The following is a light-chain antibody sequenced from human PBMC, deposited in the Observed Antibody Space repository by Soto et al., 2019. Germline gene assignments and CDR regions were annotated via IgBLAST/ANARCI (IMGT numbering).Light chain of an antibody. CDR1: SSDVGGYNY. V-gene: IGLV2-14*01. Sequence: QSALTQPASVSGSPGHSITISCTGTSSDVGGYNYVSWYQQHPGKAPKLMIYDVSNRPSGVSNRFSGSKSGNTASLTISGLQAEDEADYYCSSYTSSSTLPVFGTGTKLTVL. J-gene: IGLJ1*01. CDR3: SSYTSSSTLPV. CDR2: DVS.